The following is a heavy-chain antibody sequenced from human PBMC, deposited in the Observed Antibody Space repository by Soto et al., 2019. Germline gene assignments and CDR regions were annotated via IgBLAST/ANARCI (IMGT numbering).Heavy chain of an antibody. CDR1: GYTFTNYG. D-gene: IGHD3-16*01. CDR2: ISAYNGHT. J-gene: IGHJ4*02. V-gene: IGHV1-18*01. CDR3: VRGDGGYFDQ. Sequence: QVQLVQSGVEVKKPGASVKVSCKAMGYTFTNYGLSWVRQAPGEGLEWLGWISAYNGHTKDAQKVQDRVTLTTDTSASTAYLELRSLTSDDTAGYYCVRGDGGYFDQWGQGTLVLVSS.